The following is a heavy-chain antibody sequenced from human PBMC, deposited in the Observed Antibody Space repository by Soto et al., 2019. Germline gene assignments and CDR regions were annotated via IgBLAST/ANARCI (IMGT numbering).Heavy chain of an antibody. J-gene: IGHJ6*03. V-gene: IGHV1-18*01. Sequence: ASVKVSCKASGYTFTSYGISCVRQAPGQGLEWMGWISAYNGNTNYAQKLQGRVTMTTDTSTSTAYMELRSLRSDDTAVYYCARLDYYGSGSYPKTYYYYYMDVWGKGTTVTVSS. CDR1: GYTFTSYG. D-gene: IGHD3-10*01. CDR2: ISAYNGNT. CDR3: ARLDYYGSGSYPKTYYYYYMDV.